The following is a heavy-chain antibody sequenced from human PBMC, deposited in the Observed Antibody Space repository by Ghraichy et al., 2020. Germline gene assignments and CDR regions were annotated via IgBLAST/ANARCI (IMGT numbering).Heavy chain of an antibody. D-gene: IGHD3-9*01. CDR3: ASITIPEDAFDI. CDR1: GFTFSSYS. Sequence: GGSLRLSCAASGFTFSSYSMNWVRQAPGRGLEWVSYISSSGNTIYYADSVKGRFTISRDNAKNSLRLQMNSLRAEDTAVYYCASITIPEDAFDIWGQGTMVTVSS. J-gene: IGHJ3*02. CDR2: ISSSGNTI. V-gene: IGHV3-48*04.